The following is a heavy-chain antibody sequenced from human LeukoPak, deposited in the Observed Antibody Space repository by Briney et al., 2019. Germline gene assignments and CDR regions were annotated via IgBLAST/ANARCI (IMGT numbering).Heavy chain of an antibody. CDR3: ATGEY. V-gene: IGHV3-23*01. J-gene: IGHJ4*02. CDR2: IGGSGGST. Sequence: GGSLRLSCAASGFIFSSYVMSWVRQAPGKGLEWVSGIGGSGGSTYYADSVKGRFTLSRDNSKNTVFLQMNSLRAEDTAVYYCATGEYWGQGTLVTVSS. CDR1: GFIFSSYV.